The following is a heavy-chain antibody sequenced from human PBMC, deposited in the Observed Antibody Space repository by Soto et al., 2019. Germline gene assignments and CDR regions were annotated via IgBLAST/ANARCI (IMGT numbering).Heavy chain of an antibody. V-gene: IGHV4-59*01. Sequence: QVQLQESGPGLVKPSETLSLTCXXXXXXXXXXXXXWIRQPPGKGLEWIGYIYYSGSTNYNPSLXXXXXXXXXXXXXXXXXXXXXXXAADTAXXYCARSRGGYFDYWGQGTLVTVSS. CDR3: ARSRGGYFDY. J-gene: IGHJ4*02. D-gene: IGHD3-22*01. CDR1: XXXXXXXX. CDR2: IYYSGST.